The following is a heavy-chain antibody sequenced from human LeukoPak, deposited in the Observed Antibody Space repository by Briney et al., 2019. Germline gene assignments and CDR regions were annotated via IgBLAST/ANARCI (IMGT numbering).Heavy chain of an antibody. Sequence: PGGSLRLSCAASGFTVSSNYMSWVRQAPGKGLEWVSVIYSGGSTYYADSVKGRFTISRDNSKNTLYLQMNSLRAEDTAVYYCARDVPHGDYGAFDIWGQGTMVTVSS. V-gene: IGHV3-66*01. CDR1: GFTVSSNY. J-gene: IGHJ3*02. CDR2: IYSGGST. CDR3: ARDVPHGDYGAFDI. D-gene: IGHD4-17*01.